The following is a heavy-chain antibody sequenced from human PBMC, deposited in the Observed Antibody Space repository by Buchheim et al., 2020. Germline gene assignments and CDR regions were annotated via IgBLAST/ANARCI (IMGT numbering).Heavy chain of an antibody. Sequence: EVQLLESGGGLIQPGGSLRLSCAASGFTFSNFAMNWVRQTPGKGLEWISAISNTGSTSYADSVKGRFTISRDNSKNMLYLQMNSLRAEDTAVFYCARDRDGYKDFDYWGQGTL. J-gene: IGHJ4*02. D-gene: IGHD5-24*01. V-gene: IGHV3-23*01. CDR3: ARDRDGYKDFDY. CDR2: ISNTGST. CDR1: GFTFSNFA.